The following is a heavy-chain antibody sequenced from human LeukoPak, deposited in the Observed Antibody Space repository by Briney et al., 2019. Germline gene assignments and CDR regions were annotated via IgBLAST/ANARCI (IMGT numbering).Heavy chain of an antibody. D-gene: IGHD2-15*01. J-gene: IGHJ4*02. CDR1: GGTFISYA. Sequence: ASVKVSCKASGGTFISYAISWVRQAPGQGLEWMGWISAYNGNTNYAQKLQGRVTMTTDTSTSTAYMELRSLRSDDTAVYYCARDLGDYVDYWGQGTLVTVSS. V-gene: IGHV1-18*01. CDR2: ISAYNGNT. CDR3: ARDLGDYVDY.